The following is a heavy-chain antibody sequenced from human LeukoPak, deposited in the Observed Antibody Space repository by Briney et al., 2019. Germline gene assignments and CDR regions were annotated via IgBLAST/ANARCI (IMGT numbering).Heavy chain of an antibody. CDR2: MNPNSGNT. J-gene: IGHJ4*02. CDR1: GYTFTSYD. Sequence: ASVKVPCKASGYTFTSYDINWVRQATGQGLEWMGWMNPNSGNTGYAQKFQGRVTMTRNTSISTAYMELSSLRSEDTAVYYCARDDYYYDSSGYYDLDYWGQGTLVTVSS. D-gene: IGHD3-22*01. V-gene: IGHV1-8*01. CDR3: ARDDYYYDSSGYYDLDY.